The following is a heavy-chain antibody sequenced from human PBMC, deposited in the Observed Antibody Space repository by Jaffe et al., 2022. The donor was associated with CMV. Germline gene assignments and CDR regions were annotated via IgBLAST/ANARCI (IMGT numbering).Heavy chain of an antibody. J-gene: IGHJ6*03. CDR3: ARDLGYYYMDV. V-gene: IGHV3-74*01. CDR2: INPDGTKT. CDR1: GFTFSSYW. Sequence: EVQLVESGGGLVQPGGSLRLSCAASGFTFSSYWMHWVRQGPGKGLVWVSRINPDGTKTRYADSVKGRFTISRDNAKNTLYLQMNSLRAEDTAVYYCARDLGYYYMDVWGKGTTVTVSS. D-gene: IGHD7-27*01.